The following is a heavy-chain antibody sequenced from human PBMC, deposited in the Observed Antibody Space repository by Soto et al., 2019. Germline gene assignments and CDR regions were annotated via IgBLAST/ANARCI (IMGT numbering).Heavy chain of an antibody. Sequence: QITLKEAGPTLVKPTETLTLTCTFSGFSFTTTRMGVGWTRQPPGKALEWLAIIYWDGESPYNPLLRRRLTLTEDTSNNQVVLTMTNIDPKDTATYYCAHRDSTGTTTYFDSWGQGIPVTVAS. CDR3: AHRDSTGTTTYFDS. J-gene: IGHJ4*02. CDR1: GFSFTTTRMG. D-gene: IGHD1-1*01. CDR2: IYWDGES. V-gene: IGHV2-5*02.